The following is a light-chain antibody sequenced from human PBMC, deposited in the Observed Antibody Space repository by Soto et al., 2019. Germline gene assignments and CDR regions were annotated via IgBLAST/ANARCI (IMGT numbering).Light chain of an antibody. V-gene: IGKV2-24*01. J-gene: IGKJ4*01. CDR1: QSLVHSDGRTY. Sequence: EIVLTQTPLSSPVTLGQPSSISCMSSQSLVHSDGRTYFSWVQHRPGQPTRLIIYKVSNRFSGVPERLTGSGAGKDFTMKISRVAAEDVGTYYCMQQKQFPFTFGGGPKVDIK. CDR3: MQQKQFPFT. CDR2: KVS.